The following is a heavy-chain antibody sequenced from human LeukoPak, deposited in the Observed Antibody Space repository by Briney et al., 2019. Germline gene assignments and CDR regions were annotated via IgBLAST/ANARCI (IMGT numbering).Heavy chain of an antibody. J-gene: IGHJ4*02. CDR1: GYTLTELS. V-gene: IGHV1-24*01. D-gene: IGHD6-19*01. CDR2: FDPEDGET. Sequence: ASVKVSCKVSGYTLTELSMHWVRQAPGKGLEWMGGFDPEDGETIYAQKFRGRVTMTEDTSTDTAYMELSSLRSEDTAVYYCATDSPGYSSGWYTFWGQGTLVTVSS. CDR3: ATDSPGYSSGWYTF.